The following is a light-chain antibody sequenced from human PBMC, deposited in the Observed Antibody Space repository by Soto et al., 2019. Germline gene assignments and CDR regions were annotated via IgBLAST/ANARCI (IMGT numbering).Light chain of an antibody. CDR1: SGSVSTGNY. Sequence: QTVVTQGPSFSVSPGRKVTPTGGLSSGSVSTGNYPSWYQLTPGQAPRTLIYSTNTRSSGVPNRFSGSILENKAALTITGAQADDESDYYCVLYMGTGISVFGGGTKVTVL. CDR2: STN. CDR3: VLYMGTGISV. J-gene: IGLJ3*02. V-gene: IGLV8-61*01.